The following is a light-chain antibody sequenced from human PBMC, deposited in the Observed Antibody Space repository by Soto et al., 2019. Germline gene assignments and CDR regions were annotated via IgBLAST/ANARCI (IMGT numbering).Light chain of an antibody. V-gene: IGLV1-40*01. J-gene: IGLJ1*01. CDR1: SSNIGSGGAT. CDR2: GNS. Sequence: QSALTQPPSASGTPGQRVSISCSGSSSNIGSGGATVTWYHQLPGTAPKLLIHGNSNRPSGVPDRFSGSKSGTSASLAITGLQAEDEADYFCQSYDSSLSGYVFGTGTKVTVL. CDR3: QSYDSSLSGYV.